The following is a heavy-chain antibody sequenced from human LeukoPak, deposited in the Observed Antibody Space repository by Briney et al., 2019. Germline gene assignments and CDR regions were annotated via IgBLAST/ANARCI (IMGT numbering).Heavy chain of an antibody. D-gene: IGHD5-18*01. CDR2: VNDRGTGT. CDR1: GSTFSKYA. V-gene: IGHV3-23*01. CDR3: AKGLKTAVGPYMGYHYYMDV. Sequence: SGGSLRLSCAASGSTFSKYAMSWVRQAPGKGLEWVSTVNDRGTGTYYADSVKGRFTISRDNSKNTLSLQMISLRAEDTALYYCAKGLKTAVGPYMGYHYYMDVWGKGTTVTVSS. J-gene: IGHJ6*03.